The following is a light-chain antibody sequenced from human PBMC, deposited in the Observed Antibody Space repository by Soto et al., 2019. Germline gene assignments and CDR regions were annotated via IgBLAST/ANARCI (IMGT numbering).Light chain of an antibody. CDR3: QQYENLPT. CDR2: DAS. J-gene: IGKJ5*01. V-gene: IGKV1-33*01. CDR1: QSLQHSNGYNY. Sequence: MTQSPLSLPVTPGEPASISCRSSQSLQHSNGYNYLNWYQQKPGRAPKLLIYDASNLEAGVPSRFRGSGSGTDFTFTISRLQPEDIATYYCQQYENLPTFGQGTRLEI.